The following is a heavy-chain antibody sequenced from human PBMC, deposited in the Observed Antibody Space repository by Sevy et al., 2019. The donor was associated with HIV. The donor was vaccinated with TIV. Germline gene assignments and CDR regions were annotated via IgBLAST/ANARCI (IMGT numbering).Heavy chain of an antibody. CDR3: ARGGVATIINDAFDI. CDR2: ISSNGGST. J-gene: IGHJ3*02. Sequence: GGSLRLSCAASGFTFSSYAMHWVRQAPGKGLEYVSAISSNGGSTYYADSVKGRFTISRDNSKNTLYLQMGSLRDEDIAVYYCARGGVATIINDAFDIWGQGPMVTDSS. V-gene: IGHV3-64*02. CDR1: GFTFSSYA. D-gene: IGHD5-12*01.